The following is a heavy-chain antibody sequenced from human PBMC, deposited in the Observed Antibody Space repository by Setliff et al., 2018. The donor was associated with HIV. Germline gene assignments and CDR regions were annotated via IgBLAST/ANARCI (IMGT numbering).Heavy chain of an antibody. CDR1: GYSISSGYY. CDR3: ARRIYGNNPYFDY. V-gene: IGHV4-38-2*01. J-gene: IGHJ4*02. D-gene: IGHD4-17*01. Sequence: SETLSLTCGVSGYSISSGYYWGWIRQPPGKGLEWIASIYHSGSTYYNPSLKSRVIISVDTSKNQFSLKLSSVTAADTAIYYCARRIYGNNPYFDYWSQGTLVTVSS. CDR2: IYHSGST.